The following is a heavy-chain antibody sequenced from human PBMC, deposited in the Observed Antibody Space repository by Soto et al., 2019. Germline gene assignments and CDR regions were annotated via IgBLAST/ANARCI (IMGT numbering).Heavy chain of an antibody. CDR3: ARCIAAADPSGYYYYGMDV. CDR1: GFTFSSYS. Sequence: GGSLRLSCAASGFTFSSYSMNWVRQAPGKGLEWVSYISSSSSTIYYADSVKGRFTISRDNAKNSLYLQMNSLRDEDTAVYYCARCIAAADPSGYYYYGMDVWGQGTTVTVSS. J-gene: IGHJ6*02. CDR2: ISSSSSTI. V-gene: IGHV3-48*02. D-gene: IGHD6-13*01.